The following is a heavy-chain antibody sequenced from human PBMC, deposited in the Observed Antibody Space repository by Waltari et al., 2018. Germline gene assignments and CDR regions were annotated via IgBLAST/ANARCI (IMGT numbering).Heavy chain of an antibody. CDR3: ARGSGVDY. Sequence: FSTYVMNWVHQAPGKGLEWVSSISDGGGIINYADSVKGRFTISRDNSKNTVYLQMKSLRAEDTAVYYCARGSGVDYWGQGTLVTISS. CDR1: FSTYV. D-gene: IGHD7-27*01. V-gene: IGHV3-23*01. CDR2: ISDGGGII. J-gene: IGHJ4*02.